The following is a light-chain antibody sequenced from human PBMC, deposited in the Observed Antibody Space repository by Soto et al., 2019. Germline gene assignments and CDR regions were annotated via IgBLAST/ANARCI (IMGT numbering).Light chain of an antibody. J-gene: IGKJ4*01. Sequence: DIVMTQSPDSLAVSLGERATINCKSSQSVLYNFNNKNYLAWYRQKPGQPPKLLFYCASTRESGVPDRFSGSGSGTDFTLTISSLQAEDVAVYYCQQYYSTPLTFGGGTKVEIK. CDR1: QSVLYNFNNKNY. V-gene: IGKV4-1*01. CDR2: CAS. CDR3: QQYYSTPLT.